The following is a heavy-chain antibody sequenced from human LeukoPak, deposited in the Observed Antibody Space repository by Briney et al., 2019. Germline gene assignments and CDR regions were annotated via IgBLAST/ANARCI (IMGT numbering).Heavy chain of an antibody. CDR1: GFTFRSHG. J-gene: IGHJ5*02. CDR3: ARDGSGTWALGGLGVFDP. D-gene: IGHD3-10*01. Sequence: GGSLRLSCVASGFTFRSHGMHWVRQAPGKGGEGVAVICYDGSNKYYVDSVKGLFTISRDNSKSTLYLQMNSLRAEDTAVYYCARDGSGTWALGGLGVFDPWGQGTLVTVSS. V-gene: IGHV3-33*01. CDR2: ICYDGSNK.